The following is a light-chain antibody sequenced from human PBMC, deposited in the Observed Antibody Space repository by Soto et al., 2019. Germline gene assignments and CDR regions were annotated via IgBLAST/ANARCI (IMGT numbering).Light chain of an antibody. CDR2: AAS. J-gene: IGKJ4*01. V-gene: IGKV1-12*02. CDR1: QGLVSW. Sequence: DIQVTQSPSSVSASVGDRVTITCRASQGLVSWLAWYQQKPGKAPKLLIYAASSFQSGVPSRFSGSGSGTDFTLTISSLQPEDFASYYCQQTSSFPFTFGGGTKVEIK. CDR3: QQTSSFPFT.